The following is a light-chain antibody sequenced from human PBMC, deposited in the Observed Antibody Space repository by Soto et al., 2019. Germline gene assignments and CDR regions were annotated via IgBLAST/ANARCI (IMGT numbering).Light chain of an antibody. Sequence: SVLTQPPSVTGAPGQRVTISCTGSNSNIGAGYPVHWYQQFPGAAPKLLIYADTHRPSGVPDRFSGSKSGTSASLAITGLQAEDEADFYCQSYDSNLIGLIFGGGTKVTVL. J-gene: IGLJ2*01. CDR2: ADT. V-gene: IGLV1-40*01. CDR3: QSYDSNLIGLI. CDR1: NSNIGAGYP.